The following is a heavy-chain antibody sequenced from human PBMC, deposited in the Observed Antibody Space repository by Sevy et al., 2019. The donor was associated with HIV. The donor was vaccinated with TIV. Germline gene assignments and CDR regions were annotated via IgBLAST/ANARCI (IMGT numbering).Heavy chain of an antibody. CDR2: ISSSSSYI. J-gene: IGHJ5*02. CDR3: ARDSLSSSWYGVLDP. V-gene: IGHV3-21*01. Sequence: SGCLRLSCAASGFTFSSYSMNWVRQAPGKGLEWVSSISSSSSYIYYADSVKGRFTVSRYNAKNSLYLQMNSLRAEDPAVYYCARDSLSSSWYGVLDPWGQGTLVTVSS. D-gene: IGHD6-13*01. CDR1: GFTFSSYS.